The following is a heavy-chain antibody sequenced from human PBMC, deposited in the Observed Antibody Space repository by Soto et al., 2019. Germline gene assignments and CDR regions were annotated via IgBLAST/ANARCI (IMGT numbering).Heavy chain of an antibody. CDR1: GYTFTSYG. Sequence: QVQLVQSGAEVKKPGASVKVSCKASGYTFTSYGISWVRQAPGQGLEWMGWIRAYNGNTNYAQKLQGRVTKTTDTSKSTASMELRGRSSADTAVYYCARDLPTMDVWGQGATVTVSS. J-gene: IGHJ6*02. V-gene: IGHV1-18*01. CDR3: ARDLPTMDV. CDR2: IRAYNGNT.